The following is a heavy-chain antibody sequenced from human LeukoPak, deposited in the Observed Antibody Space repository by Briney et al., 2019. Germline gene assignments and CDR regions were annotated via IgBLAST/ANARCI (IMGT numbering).Heavy chain of an antibody. CDR2: ISAYNGNT. J-gene: IGHJ6*02. D-gene: IGHD3-10*01. CDR3: ARVGWFGETNYYYYYGMDV. CDR1: GYTFTSYG. V-gene: IGHV1-18*01. Sequence: ASVKVSCKASGYTFTSYGISWVRQAPGQGLEWMGWISAYNGNTNYAQKLQGGVTMTTDTSTSTAYMELRSLRSDDTAVYYCARVGWFGETNYYYYYGMDVWGQGTTVTVSS.